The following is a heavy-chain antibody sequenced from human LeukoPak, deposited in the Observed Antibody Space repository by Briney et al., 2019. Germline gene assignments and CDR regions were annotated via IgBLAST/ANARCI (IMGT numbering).Heavy chain of an antibody. J-gene: IGHJ6*04. V-gene: IGHV1-69*06. CDR3: ARGRSYCSGGSCYSEDYYYGMDV. D-gene: IGHD2-15*01. Sequence: ASVKVSCKASGGTFSSYAISWVRQAPGQGLEWMGGIIPIFGTANYAQKFQGRVTITADKSTSTAYMELSSLRSEDTAVYYCARGRSYCSGGSCYSEDYYYGMDVWAKGPRSPSPQ. CDR2: IIPIFGTA. CDR1: GGTFSSYA.